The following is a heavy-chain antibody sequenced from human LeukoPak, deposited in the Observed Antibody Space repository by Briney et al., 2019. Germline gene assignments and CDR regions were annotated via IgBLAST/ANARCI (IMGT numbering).Heavy chain of an antibody. J-gene: IGHJ3*02. CDR2: ISYDGSNK. Sequence: PGGSLRLSCAASGFTFSSYGMHWVRQAPGKGLEWVAVISYDGSNKYYADSVKGRFTISRDNSKNTLYLQMNSLRAEDTAVYYCAKIAAAGLDAFDIWGQGTMVTVSS. CDR1: GFTFSSYG. D-gene: IGHD6-13*01. CDR3: AKIAAAGLDAFDI. V-gene: IGHV3-30*18.